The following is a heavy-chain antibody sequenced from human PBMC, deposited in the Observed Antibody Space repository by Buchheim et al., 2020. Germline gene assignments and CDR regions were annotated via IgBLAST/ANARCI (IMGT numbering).Heavy chain of an antibody. D-gene: IGHD3-3*01. Sequence: QVQLQQWGAGLLKPSETLSLTCAVYGGSFSGYYWSWIRQPPGKGLEWIGEINHSGSTNYNPSLKSRVTISVDTSKNQFSLKLSSVTAADTAVYYCARELTIFGVVNPIDYWGQGTL. CDR2: INHSGST. J-gene: IGHJ4*02. V-gene: IGHV4-34*01. CDR3: ARELTIFGVVNPIDY. CDR1: GGSFSGYY.